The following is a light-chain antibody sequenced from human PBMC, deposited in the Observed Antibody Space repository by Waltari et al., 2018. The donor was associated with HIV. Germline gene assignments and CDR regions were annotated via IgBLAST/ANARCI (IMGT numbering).Light chain of an antibody. Sequence: IQLTQSPSFLSASVGERLTITFRATQGVGSYLAWYQQKPGKAPTLLIYSVSVLQTGVPSRFSGSGSGTEFTLTISGLQPEDFATYYCQQLKTYPLSFGGGTKVEIK. V-gene: IGKV1-9*01. CDR1: QGVGSY. CDR3: QQLKTYPLS. J-gene: IGKJ4*01. CDR2: SVS.